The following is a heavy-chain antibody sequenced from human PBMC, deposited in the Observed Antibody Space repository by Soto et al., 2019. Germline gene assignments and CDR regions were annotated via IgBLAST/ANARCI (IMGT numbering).Heavy chain of an antibody. V-gene: IGHV1-46*01. CDR1: AYTFTSYY. Sequence: QVQLVQSGAEVKKPGASVKVSCKASAYTFTSYYMHWVRQAPGQGLEWMGIINPSDGSTSYAQKFQGRVTMTRDTSTSTVYMELSSLRSEDTAVYYCARLRGAYCRGGICYSDYWGQGTLVTVSS. CDR2: INPSDGST. J-gene: IGHJ4*02. D-gene: IGHD2-15*01. CDR3: ARLRGAYCRGGICYSDY.